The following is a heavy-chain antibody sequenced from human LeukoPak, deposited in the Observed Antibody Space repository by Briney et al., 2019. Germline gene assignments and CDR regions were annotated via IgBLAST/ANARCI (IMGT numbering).Heavy chain of an antibody. Sequence: SETLSLTCTVSGGSISSYYWSWIRQPPGKGLEWIGYIYYSGSTNYNPSLKSRVTISVDTSKNQFSLKLSSVTAADTAVYYCARDNSVAGTIEWGQGTLVTVSS. V-gene: IGHV4-59*01. J-gene: IGHJ4*02. CDR2: IYYSGST. CDR1: GGSISSYY. CDR3: ARDNSVAGTIE. D-gene: IGHD6-19*01.